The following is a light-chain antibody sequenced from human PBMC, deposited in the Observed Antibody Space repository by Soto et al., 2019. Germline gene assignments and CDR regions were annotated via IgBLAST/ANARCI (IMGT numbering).Light chain of an antibody. CDR2: DAS. CDR3: QQYNSYPWT. V-gene: IGKV1-5*01. J-gene: IGKJ1*01. Sequence: DIQMIQSPSALSASVGDRVTVTCRASQSISRRLAWYQQKPGKAPKLLIYDASSLESGVPAGFSGSGSGTQFTLTISSLQPDYFATYYCQQYNSYPWTFGQGTKVDIK. CDR1: QSISRR.